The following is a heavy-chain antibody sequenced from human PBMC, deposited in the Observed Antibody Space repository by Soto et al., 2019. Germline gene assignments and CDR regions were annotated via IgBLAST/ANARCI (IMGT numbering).Heavy chain of an antibody. CDR2: INPNSGGT. CDR1: GYTFTGYY. V-gene: IGHV1-2*04. CDR3: ARDNEQQPPGYYYGMDV. Sequence: ASVKVSCKACGYTFTGYYMHWVRQAPGQGLEWMGWINPNSGGTNYAQKFQGWVTMTRDTSISTAYMELSRLRSDDTAVYYCARDNEQQPPGYYYGMDVWGQGTTVTVSS. J-gene: IGHJ6*02. D-gene: IGHD6-13*01.